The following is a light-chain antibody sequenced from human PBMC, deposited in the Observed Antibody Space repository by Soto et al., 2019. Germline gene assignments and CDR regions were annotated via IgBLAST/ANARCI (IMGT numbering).Light chain of an antibody. Sequence: QSVLTQPPSASGTPGQRVTISCSGGSSNIGTNAVNWYQQLPGTAPKLLIYNNNQRPSGVPDRFSGSKSGTSASLAISGLQSEDEADNYCAACEISPNGYVVGLATKVT. CDR3: AACEISPNGYV. V-gene: IGLV1-44*01. CDR1: SSNIGTNA. J-gene: IGLJ1*01. CDR2: NNN.